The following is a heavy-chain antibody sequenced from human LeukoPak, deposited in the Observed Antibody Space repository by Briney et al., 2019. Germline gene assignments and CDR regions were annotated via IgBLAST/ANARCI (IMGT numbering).Heavy chain of an antibody. J-gene: IGHJ4*02. V-gene: IGHV1-24*01. D-gene: IGHD3-22*01. CDR1: GYTLTELS. Sequence: GASVKVSCKVSGYTLTELSMHWVRQAPGKGLEWMGGFDPEDGETIYAQKFQGRVTMTTDTSTSTAYMELRSLRSDDTAVYYCAGSGYLTPLDYWGQGTLVTVSS. CDR3: AGSGYLTPLDY. CDR2: FDPEDGET.